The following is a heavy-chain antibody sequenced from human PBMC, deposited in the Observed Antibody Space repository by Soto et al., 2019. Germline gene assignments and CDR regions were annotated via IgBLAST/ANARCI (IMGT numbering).Heavy chain of an antibody. CDR2: INAGNGNT. Sequence: ASVKVSCKASGYTFTSYAMHWVRQAPGQRLEKMGWINAGNGNTKYSQKFQGRVTITRDTSASTAYMELSSLRSEDTAVYYCARDLTMIVVAPFYWGQGTLVTVSS. V-gene: IGHV1-3*01. CDR3: ARDLTMIVVAPFY. J-gene: IGHJ4*02. CDR1: GYTFTSYA. D-gene: IGHD3-22*01.